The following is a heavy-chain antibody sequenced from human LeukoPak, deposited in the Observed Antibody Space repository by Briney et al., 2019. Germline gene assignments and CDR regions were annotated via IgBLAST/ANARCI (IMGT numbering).Heavy chain of an antibody. J-gene: IGHJ4*02. Sequence: GGSLRLSCAASGFSFSNFWMGWVRQAPGKGLEWVANIKQDGSETYYVDSVKGRLTISRDNAKNSLYLQMNSLRAEDTAVYYCARAWELLHPFDYWGQGTLVTVSS. CDR1: GFSFSNFW. V-gene: IGHV3-7*01. CDR3: ARAWELLHPFDY. D-gene: IGHD1-26*01. CDR2: IKQDGSET.